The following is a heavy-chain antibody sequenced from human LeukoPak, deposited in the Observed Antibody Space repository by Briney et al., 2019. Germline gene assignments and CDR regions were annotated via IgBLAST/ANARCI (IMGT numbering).Heavy chain of an antibody. J-gene: IGHJ6*02. CDR2: IWYDGSNK. Sequence: GRSLRLSCAASGFTFSSYGMHWVRQAPGKGLEWVAVIWYDGSNKYYADSVKGRFTISRDNSKNTLYLQMNSLRAEDTAVYYCARDPPSYGMDVWGQGTTVTVSS. V-gene: IGHV3-33*01. CDR1: GFTFSSYG. CDR3: ARDPPSYGMDV.